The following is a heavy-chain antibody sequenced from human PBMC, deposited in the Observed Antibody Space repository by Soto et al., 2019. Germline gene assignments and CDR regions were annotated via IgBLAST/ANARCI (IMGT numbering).Heavy chain of an antibody. CDR3: AKSYFDSSGFDS. CDR2: VSDTGIST. V-gene: IGHV3-23*01. Sequence: GSSLRLSCAASGFTFRSYALSWVRQAPGKVLEWVSTVSDTGISTYYAGSVTVRFTISRDNSRNTVYLQMNSLRAEDTAVYYCAKSYFDSSGFDSWGLGTLVTVSS. J-gene: IGHJ5*01. CDR1: GFTFRSYA. D-gene: IGHD3-22*01.